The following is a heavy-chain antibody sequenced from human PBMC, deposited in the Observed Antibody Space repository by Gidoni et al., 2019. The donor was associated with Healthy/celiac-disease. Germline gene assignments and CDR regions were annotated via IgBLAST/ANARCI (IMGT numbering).Heavy chain of an antibody. J-gene: IGHJ4*02. V-gene: IGHV3-11*01. Sequence: VQLVESGGGLVKPVGSLILSCAASGFPFSDYYMSWIRQAPGKGLEWVSYISSSGSTIYYADSVKGRFTISRDNAKNSLYLQMNSLRAEDAAVYYCARAEEAAAGTFDYWGQGTLVTVSS. CDR3: ARAEEAAAGTFDY. CDR1: GFPFSDYY. CDR2: ISSSGSTI. D-gene: IGHD6-13*01.